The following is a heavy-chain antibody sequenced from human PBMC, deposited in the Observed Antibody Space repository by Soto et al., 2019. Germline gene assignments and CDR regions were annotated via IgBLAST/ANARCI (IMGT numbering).Heavy chain of an antibody. D-gene: IGHD3-22*01. CDR3: ATPTARYYDSSGYCGPGAFDI. CDR2: FDPEDGET. J-gene: IGHJ3*02. Sequence: ASVKVSCKVSGYTLTELSMHWMRQAPGKGLEWMGGFDPEDGETIYAQKFQGRVTMTEDTSTDTAYMELSSMRPEHTAVYYCATPTARYYDSSGYCGPGAFDIWSQGTMVTV. V-gene: IGHV1-24*01. CDR1: GYTLTELS.